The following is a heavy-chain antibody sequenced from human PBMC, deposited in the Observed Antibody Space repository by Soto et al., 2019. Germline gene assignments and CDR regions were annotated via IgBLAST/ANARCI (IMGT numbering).Heavy chain of an antibody. CDR3: ARGALYYYDSSGYPHWFDP. CDR2: ISSSGSII. Sequence: GGSLRLSCAASGFTFSSYAMNWVRQAPGKGLEWVSYISSSGSIIYYADSVKGRFTISRDNAKNSLYLQMNSLRAEDTAVYYCARGALYYYDSSGYPHWFDPWGQGTLVTVSS. V-gene: IGHV3-48*03. D-gene: IGHD3-22*01. CDR1: GFTFSSYA. J-gene: IGHJ5*02.